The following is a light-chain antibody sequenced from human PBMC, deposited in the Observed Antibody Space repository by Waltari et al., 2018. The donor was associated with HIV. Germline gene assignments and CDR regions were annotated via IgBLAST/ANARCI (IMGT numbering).Light chain of an antibody. J-gene: IGLJ1*01. CDR2: ETN. CDR3: GTWDNSLGGYI. CDR1: GSNIGNNY. Sequence: QSVLTQPPSVSAAPGQKVTVSCSGSGSNIGNNYVSWYQQLPGTAPKLRIYETNKRPSGIPDRFSGSKSGTSATLGITGLQTGDEADYYCGTWDNSLGGYIFGSGTKVTV. V-gene: IGLV1-51*02.